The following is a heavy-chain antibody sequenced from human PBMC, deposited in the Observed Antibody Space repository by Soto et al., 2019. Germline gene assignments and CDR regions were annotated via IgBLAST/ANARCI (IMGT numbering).Heavy chain of an antibody. V-gene: IGHV3-30*18. J-gene: IGHJ4*02. CDR3: VKELAVVVITTVDY. CDR2: ISYDGSNK. CDR1: GFTFSSYG. Sequence: GGSLRLSCAASGFTFSSYGMHWVRQAPGKGLEWVAVISYDGSNKYYADSVKGRFTISRDNSKNTLYLQMNSLRAEDTAVYYCVKELAVVVITTVDYWGQGILVTVSS. D-gene: IGHD3-22*01.